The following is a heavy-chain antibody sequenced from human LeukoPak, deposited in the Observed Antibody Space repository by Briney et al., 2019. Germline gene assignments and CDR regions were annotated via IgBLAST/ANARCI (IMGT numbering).Heavy chain of an antibody. Sequence: SETLSLTRTVSGGSISSGSYYWSWIRQPAGKGLEWIGRIYTSGSTNYNPSLKSRVTISVDTSKNQFSLKLSSVTAADTAVYYCARGIDGYNPALDYWGQGTLVTVSS. CDR1: GGSISSGSYY. CDR3: ARGIDGYNPALDY. D-gene: IGHD5-24*01. J-gene: IGHJ4*02. V-gene: IGHV4-61*02. CDR2: IYTSGST.